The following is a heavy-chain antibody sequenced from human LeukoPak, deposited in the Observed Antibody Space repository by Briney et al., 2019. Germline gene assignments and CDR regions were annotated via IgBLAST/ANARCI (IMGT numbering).Heavy chain of an antibody. CDR2: IYHSGST. D-gene: IGHD6-13*01. CDR1: GGSISSGGYY. CDR3: ARQFGPSSSWYYFDY. V-gene: IGHV4-30-2*01. J-gene: IGHJ4*02. Sequence: SQTLSLTCTVSGGSISSGGYYWSWIRQPPGKGLEWIGYIYHSGSTNYNPSLKSRVTISVDTSKNQFSLKLSSVTAADTAVYYCARQFGPSSSWYYFDYWGQGTLVTVSS.